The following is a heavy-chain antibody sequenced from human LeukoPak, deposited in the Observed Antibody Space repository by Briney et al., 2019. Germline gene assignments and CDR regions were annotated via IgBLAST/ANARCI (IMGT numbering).Heavy chain of an antibody. CDR1: GGSISGYY. V-gene: IGHV4-59*01. CDR2: IYYSGST. J-gene: IGHJ4*02. D-gene: IGHD5-12*01. Sequence: PSETLSLTCTVSGGSISGYYWSWIRQPPGKGLEWIGYIYYSGSTNYNPFLMSRVTISVDTSKNQFSLKLSSVTTADTAVYYCARRTSGFFDSWGQGTLVTVSS. CDR3: ARRTSGFFDS.